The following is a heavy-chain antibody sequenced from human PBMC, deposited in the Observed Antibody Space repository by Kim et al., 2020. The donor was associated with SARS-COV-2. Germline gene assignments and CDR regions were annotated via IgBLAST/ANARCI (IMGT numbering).Heavy chain of an antibody. J-gene: IGHJ4*02. V-gene: IGHV3-30*18. CDR3: AKDRRPGYSSGWYYFDY. Sequence: GGSLRLSCAASGFTFSSYGMHWVRQAPGKGLEWVAVISYDGSNKYYADSVKGRFTISRDNSKNTLYLQMNSLRAEDTAVYYCAKDRRPGYSSGWYYFDYWGQGTLVTVSS. D-gene: IGHD6-19*01. CDR1: GFTFSSYG. CDR2: ISYDGSNK.